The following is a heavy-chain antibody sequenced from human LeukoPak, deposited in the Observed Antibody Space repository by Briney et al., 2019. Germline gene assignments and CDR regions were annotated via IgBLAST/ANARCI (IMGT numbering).Heavy chain of an antibody. V-gene: IGHV4-39*01. CDR2: IYYSGST. J-gene: IGHJ4*02. CDR3: ARLCSGGSCYEEDYFDY. CDR1: GGSISSSSYY. Sequence: SETLSLTCTVSGGSISSSSYYWGWTRQPPGKGREWIASIYYSGSTYYNPSLKSRVTISVDTSKNQFSLKLSSVSAADTAVYYCARLCSGGSCYEEDYFDYWGQGTLVTVSS. D-gene: IGHD2-15*01.